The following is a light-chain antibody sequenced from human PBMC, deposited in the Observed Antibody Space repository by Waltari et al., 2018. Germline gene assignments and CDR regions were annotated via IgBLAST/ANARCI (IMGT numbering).Light chain of an antibody. CDR2: KGI. Sequence: QPVVTQEQSLSVSPGGTVPRTFPFSLGSAYSISSPPWYQQSPGQPPRTLVYKGISRSSGVPDRFSGSILGNTAALTITGAQADDESDYYCSMYMGSGVWVFGGGTKLTVL. V-gene: IGLV8-61*01. CDR1: LGSAYSISS. CDR3: SMYMGSGVWV. J-gene: IGLJ3*02.